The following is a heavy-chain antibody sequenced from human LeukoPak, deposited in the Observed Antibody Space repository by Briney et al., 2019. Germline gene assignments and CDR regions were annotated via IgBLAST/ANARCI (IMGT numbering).Heavy chain of an antibody. CDR1: GFTFSSYA. CDR2: IRDAGSA. D-gene: IGHD6-19*01. Sequence: GGSLRLSCAASGFTFSSYAMGWVRQTPEKGLEWVSAIRDAGSAYYADSVKGRFTISRDNSKNTLYLQMDSLRGEDTAVYYRAVRGSAWGGPFNYWGRGTLVTVSS. J-gene: IGHJ4*02. CDR3: AVRGSAWGGPFNY. V-gene: IGHV3-23*01.